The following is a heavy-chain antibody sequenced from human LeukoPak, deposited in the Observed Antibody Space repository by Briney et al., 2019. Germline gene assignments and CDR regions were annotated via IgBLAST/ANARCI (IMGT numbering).Heavy chain of an antibody. D-gene: IGHD3-10*01. CDR2: IYYSGST. V-gene: IGHV4-31*03. CDR3: ARGLRRAPRTLYYGSGNNWFDP. CDR1: GGSISSGGYY. J-gene: IGHJ5*02. Sequence: SQTLSLTCTVSGGSISSGGYYWSWIRQHPGKGLEWIGYIYYSGSTYYNPSLKSRVTISVDTSKNQFSLKLSSVTAADTAVYYCARGLRRAPRTLYYGSGNNWFDPWGQGTLVTVSS.